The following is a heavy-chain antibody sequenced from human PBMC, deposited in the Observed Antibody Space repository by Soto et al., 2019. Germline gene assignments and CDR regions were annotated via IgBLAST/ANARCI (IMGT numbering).Heavy chain of an antibody. D-gene: IGHD3-10*01. CDR3: ARDMRHDYASGRLDY. V-gene: IGHV3-30-3*01. J-gene: IGHJ4*02. CDR1: VFTFIDFP. CDR2: ISYDGNDE. Sequence: GGSLRLACVSSVFTFIDFPLHWVRRAPGKGLEWVAVISYDGNDESYSDSVKGRFTISRDNSKTTVYLQMNSLRADDMAVYHCARDMRHDYASGRLDYLGQGTLVTVSS.